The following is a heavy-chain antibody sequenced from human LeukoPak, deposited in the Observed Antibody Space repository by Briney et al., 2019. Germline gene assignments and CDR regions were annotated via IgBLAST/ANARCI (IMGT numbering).Heavy chain of an antibody. J-gene: IGHJ6*03. D-gene: IGHD2-15*01. CDR1: GFTFSSYD. CDR2: ISRNGGTT. V-gene: IGHV3-23*01. CDR3: AKRGGTESFYYYYYMDV. Sequence: GGSLRLSCAASGFTFSSYDMTWVRQTPGKGLEWVALISRNGGTTYYADSVKGRFTISRDNSKNTLYLQMNSLRAEDTAEYYCAKRGGTESFYYYYYMDVWGKGTTVTVSS.